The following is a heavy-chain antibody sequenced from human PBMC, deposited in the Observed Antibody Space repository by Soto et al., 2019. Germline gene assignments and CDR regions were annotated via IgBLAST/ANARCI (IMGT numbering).Heavy chain of an antibody. Sequence: EVQLLESGGGLVQPGGSLRLSCAASGFTFSNYAMGWVRQAPGKGLEWVSGTSGRGDTTYYADSVKGRFTGSRNTSRNTLNRHKNSLRADDTAKYYCAKAKGDDFWSASESAIDHWGQGTLVTVSS. V-gene: IGHV3-23*01. J-gene: IGHJ4*02. CDR2: TSGRGDTT. D-gene: IGHD3-3*01. CDR1: GFTFSNYA. CDR3: AKAKGDDFWSASESAIDH.